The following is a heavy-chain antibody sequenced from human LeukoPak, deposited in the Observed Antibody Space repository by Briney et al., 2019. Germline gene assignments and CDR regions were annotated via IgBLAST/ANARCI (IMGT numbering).Heavy chain of an antibody. V-gene: IGHV3-33*01. CDR1: GFTFSSYG. J-gene: IGHJ4*02. CDR2: IWYDGSNK. D-gene: IGHD2-2*01. Sequence: GGSLRLSCAASGFTFSSYGMHWVRQAPGKGLEWVAVIWYDGSNKYYADSVKGRFTISRDNSKNTLYLQMNSLRAEDTAVYYCARGPVPAAKLDYWGQGTLVTVSS. CDR3: ARGPVPAAKLDY.